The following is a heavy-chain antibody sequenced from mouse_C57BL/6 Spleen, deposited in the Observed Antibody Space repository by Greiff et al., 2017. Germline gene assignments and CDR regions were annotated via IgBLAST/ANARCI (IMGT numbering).Heavy chain of an antibody. V-gene: IGHV1-76*01. CDR2: IYPGSGNT. D-gene: IGHD1-1*01. CDR1: GYTFTDYY. CDR3: ARSDYYYGSSYGYFDV. Sequence: QVQLQQSGAELVRPGASVKLSCKASGYTFTDYYINWVKQRPGQGLEWIARIYPGSGNTYYNEKFKGKATLTAEKSSSTAYMQLSSLTSEDSAVYFCARSDYYYGSSYGYFDVWCTGTTVTVSS. J-gene: IGHJ1*03.